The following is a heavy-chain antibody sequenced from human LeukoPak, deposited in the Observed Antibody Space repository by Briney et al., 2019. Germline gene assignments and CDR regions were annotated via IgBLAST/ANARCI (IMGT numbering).Heavy chain of an antibody. D-gene: IGHD3-16*01. J-gene: IGHJ4*02. CDR1: GGTFSSYA. V-gene: IGHV1-69*05. Sequence: ASVKVSCKASGGTFSSYAISWVRQAPGQGLEWMGRIIPIFGTANYAQKFQGRVTITTDESTSTAYMELSSLRSEDTAVYYCARVASIWGGGFDYWGQGTLVTVSS. CDR3: ARVASIWGGGFDY. CDR2: IIPIFGTA.